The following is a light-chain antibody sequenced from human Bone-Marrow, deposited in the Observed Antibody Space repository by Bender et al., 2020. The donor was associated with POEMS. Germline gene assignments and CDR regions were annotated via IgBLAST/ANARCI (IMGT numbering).Light chain of an antibody. J-gene: IGLJ3*02. Sequence: SSVLTQPPSVSVAPGQTASITCGGNNIGSKSVHWYQQKPGLAPVLVVYDDSDRPSGIPERFSGSNSGNTATLTISRVEAGDEADYYCQVWDSSSDLWVFGGGTKLTVL. CDR3: QVWDSSSDLWV. V-gene: IGLV3-21*02. CDR1: NIGSKS. CDR2: DDS.